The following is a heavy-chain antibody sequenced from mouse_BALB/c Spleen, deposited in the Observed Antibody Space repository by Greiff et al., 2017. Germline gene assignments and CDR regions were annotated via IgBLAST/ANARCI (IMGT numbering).Heavy chain of an antibody. D-gene: IGHD2-2*01. CDR1: GYTFTSYW. V-gene: IGHV1-87*01. CDR3: AREGYDWDY. CDR2: IYPGDGDT. J-gene: IGHJ4*01. Sequence: QVQLQQSGAELARPGASVKLSCKASGYTFTSYWMQWVKQRPGQGLEWIGAIYPGDGDTRYTQKFKGKATLTADKSSSTAYMQLSSLASEDSAVYYCAREGYDWDYWGQGTSVTVSS.